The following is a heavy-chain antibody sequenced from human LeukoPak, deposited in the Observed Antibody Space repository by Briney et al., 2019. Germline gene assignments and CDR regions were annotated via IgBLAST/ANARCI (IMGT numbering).Heavy chain of an antibody. CDR1: GFTFDDYG. V-gene: IGHV3-20*04. CDR2: INWNGGST. Sequence: GGSLRLSCAASGFTFDDYGMSWVRQAPGKGPEWVSGINWNGGSTGYADSVKGRFTISRDNAKNSLYQQMNSLRAEDTALYYCARGGCSSTSCYTVDYWGQGTLVTVSS. CDR3: ARGGCSSTSCYTVDY. J-gene: IGHJ4*02. D-gene: IGHD2-2*01.